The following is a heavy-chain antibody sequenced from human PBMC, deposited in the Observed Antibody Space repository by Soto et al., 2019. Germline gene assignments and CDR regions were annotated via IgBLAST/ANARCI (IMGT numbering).Heavy chain of an antibody. CDR1: GFTVSSNY. D-gene: IGHD6-13*01. V-gene: IGHV3-66*01. CDR3: ASPGYSSSPGIDY. J-gene: IGHJ4*02. Sequence: GGSLRLSCAASGFTVSSNYMSWVRQAPGKGLEWVSVIYSGGSTYYADSVKGRFTISRDNSKNTLYLQMNSLRAEDTAVYYCASPGYSSSPGIDYWGQGTLVTVSS. CDR2: IYSGGST.